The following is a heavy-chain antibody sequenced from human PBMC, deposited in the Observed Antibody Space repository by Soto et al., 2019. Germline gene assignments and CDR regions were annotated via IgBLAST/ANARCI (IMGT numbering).Heavy chain of an antibody. CDR1: KFTFRTYV. V-gene: IGHV3-30*04. CDR3: SREIIPIIMRGMSAMYF. J-gene: IGHJ6*02. D-gene: IGHD3-22*01. CDR2: ISFDGSNK. Sequence: QVQLVESGGGVVQPERSQRLSCAAAKFTFRTYVMHWVRQAPGKGLEWVALISFDGSNKYYADSVKGRFTISRDNSKNTMYLQSNCLNPEDTSLYYSSREIIPIIMRGMSAMYFWGHWTTVTVSS.